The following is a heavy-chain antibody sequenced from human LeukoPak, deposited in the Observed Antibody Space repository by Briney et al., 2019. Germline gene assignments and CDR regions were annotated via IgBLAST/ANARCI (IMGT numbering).Heavy chain of an antibody. CDR3: ARDRGELLYYFDY. Sequence: ASVKVSCKASGGTFSSYAISWVRQAPGQGLEWMGRIIPTFGIANYAQKFQGRVTITADKSTSTAHMELSSLRSEDTAVYYCARDRGELLYYFDYWGQGTLVTVSS. D-gene: IGHD1-26*01. CDR1: GGTFSSYA. V-gene: IGHV1-69*04. J-gene: IGHJ4*02. CDR2: IIPTFGIA.